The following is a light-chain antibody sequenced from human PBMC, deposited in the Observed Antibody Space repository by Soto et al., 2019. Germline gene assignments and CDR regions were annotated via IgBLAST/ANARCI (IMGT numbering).Light chain of an antibody. Sequence: EIVMTQSPATLSVSPGERATLSCRASQSVSSNLAWYQQKPGQAPRLLIHGASTRANGIPARFSGSGSGTEFTLTISSLQSEDFAVYYCQQYNNWPSYTFGQGTKLEIK. CDR2: GAS. V-gene: IGKV3-15*01. J-gene: IGKJ2*01. CDR3: QQYNNWPSYT. CDR1: QSVSSN.